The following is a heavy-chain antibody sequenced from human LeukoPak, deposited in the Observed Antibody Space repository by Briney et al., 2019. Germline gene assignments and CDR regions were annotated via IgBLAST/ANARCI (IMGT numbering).Heavy chain of an antibody. J-gene: IGHJ5*02. D-gene: IGHD4-17*01. Sequence: PGGSLRLSCAASGFTFSGSAMHWVRQASGKGLEWVGRIRSKANSYATAYAASVKGRFTISRDDSKNTAYLQMNSLKTEDTAVYYCTSAKDYGYYNWFDPWGQGTLVTVSS. CDR3: TSAKDYGYYNWFDP. CDR1: GFTFSGSA. V-gene: IGHV3-73*01. CDR2: IRSKANSYAT.